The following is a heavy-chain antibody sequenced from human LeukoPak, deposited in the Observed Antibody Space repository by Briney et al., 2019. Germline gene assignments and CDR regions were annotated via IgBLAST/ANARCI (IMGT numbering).Heavy chain of an antibody. CDR2: ISGSGGST. D-gene: IGHD2-2*01. V-gene: IGHV3-23*01. J-gene: IGHJ4*02. CDR3: ANGGPGRYCSSTSCAL. Sequence: PGGSLRLSCAASGFTFRSYAMGWVRQAPGKGLEWVSAISGSGGSTYYADSVRGRFTISKDNSNNTLFLQMNSLRAEDTAVYYCANGGPGRYCSSTSCALGGQGTLVTVSS. CDR1: GFTFRSYA.